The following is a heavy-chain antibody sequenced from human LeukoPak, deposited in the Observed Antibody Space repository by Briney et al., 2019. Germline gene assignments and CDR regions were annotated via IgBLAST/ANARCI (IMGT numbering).Heavy chain of an antibody. V-gene: IGHV3-23*01. Sequence: GGSLRLSCAASGFTFRGFLMSWVRQAPGKGLEWISGISGSGASTYYADSVTGRFTISRDNSRNTLYLQMNSLRGDDTAVYYCAKDVGKWESLHFFDYWGQGTLVTVSS. D-gene: IGHD1-26*01. CDR3: AKDVGKWESLHFFDY. CDR1: GFTFRGFL. J-gene: IGHJ4*02. CDR2: ISGSGAST.